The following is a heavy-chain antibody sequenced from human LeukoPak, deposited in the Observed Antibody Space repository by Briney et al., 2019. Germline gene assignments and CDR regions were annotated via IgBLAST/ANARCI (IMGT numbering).Heavy chain of an antibody. V-gene: IGHV4-34*01. D-gene: IGHD5-18*01. CDR3: ARVGIYSYYAFDI. Sequence: SETLSLTCAVYGGSFSGYYWSWIRQPPGKGLEWIGEINHSGSTNYNPSLKSRVTISVDTSKNQFSLKLSSVTAADTAVYYCARVGIYSYYAFDIWGQGTMVTVSS. CDR2: INHSGST. CDR1: GGSFSGYY. J-gene: IGHJ3*02.